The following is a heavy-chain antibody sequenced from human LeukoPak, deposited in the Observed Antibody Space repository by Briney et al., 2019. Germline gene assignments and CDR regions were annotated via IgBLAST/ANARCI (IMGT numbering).Heavy chain of an antibody. V-gene: IGHV3-66*01. D-gene: IGHD2-15*01. Sequence: GGSLRLSCAASGFTVSSNYMSSVRQAPGKGLEWVSVIYSGGSTYYADSVKGRFTISRDNSKNTLYLQMNSLRAEETAVYYCVRDLQYCSGGSCYSGYYGMDVWGQGTTVTVSS. CDR2: IYSGGST. CDR1: GFTVSSNY. J-gene: IGHJ6*02. CDR3: VRDLQYCSGGSCYSGYYGMDV.